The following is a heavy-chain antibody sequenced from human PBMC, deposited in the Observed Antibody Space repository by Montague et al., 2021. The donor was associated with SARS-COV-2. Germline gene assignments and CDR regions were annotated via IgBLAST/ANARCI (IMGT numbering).Heavy chain of an antibody. D-gene: IGHD7-27*01. Sequence: QSRAEVKKPGESLKISCKGSGYTFSNNWIAWVRQKPGKGLEWLGVIFPADSDSKVSPSFQGQVSISVDKSIDTAYLQWGGLEASDTAIFYCARSPNWGSPLDFWGQGTLITVSS. J-gene: IGHJ4*02. CDR2: IFPADSDS. CDR3: ARSPNWGSPLDF. V-gene: IGHV5-51*01. CDR1: GYTFSNNW.